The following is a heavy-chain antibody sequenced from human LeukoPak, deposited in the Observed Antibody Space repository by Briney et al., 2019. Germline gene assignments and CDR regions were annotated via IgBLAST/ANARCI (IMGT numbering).Heavy chain of an antibody. D-gene: IGHD3-16*01. CDR1: GFIFSSYG. CDR3: AKEKENYVWGSHLDY. J-gene: IGHJ4*02. Sequence: PGGSLRLSCAASGFIFSSYGMSWVRQAPGKGLEWVSAISGSGGSTYYAGSVKGRFTISRDNSKNTLYLQMNSLRAEDTAVYYCAKEKENYVWGSHLDYWGQGTLVTVSS. CDR2: ISGSGGST. V-gene: IGHV3-23*01.